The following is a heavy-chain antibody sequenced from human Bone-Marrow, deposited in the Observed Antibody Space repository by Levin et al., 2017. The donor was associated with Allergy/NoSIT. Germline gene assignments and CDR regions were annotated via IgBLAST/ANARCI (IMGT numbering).Heavy chain of an antibody. V-gene: IGHV3-23*01. CDR1: GFIFSNYA. Sequence: GGSLRLSCAASGFIFSNYAMTWVRQAPGKGLEWVSGISGSGGSTYYAGSVKGRFTISRDNSKNTLYLQMNSLRAEDTAIYYCARDSPKPGWFGDNDYWGQGTLVTVSS. CDR3: ARDSPKPGWFGDNDY. J-gene: IGHJ4*02. CDR2: ISGSGGST. D-gene: IGHD3-10*01.